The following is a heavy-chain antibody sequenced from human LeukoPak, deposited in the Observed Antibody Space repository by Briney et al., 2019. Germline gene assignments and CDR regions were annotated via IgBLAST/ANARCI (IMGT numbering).Heavy chain of an antibody. D-gene: IGHD2-21*01. V-gene: IGHV3-74*01. Sequence: PGGSLRLSCAASGFTFSNYWMHWVRQAPGKGLVWVSRINSDGSSTSYADSVKGRFTISRDNAENTLYLQTNSLRAEDTAVYYCARHKVYYGMDVWGQGTTVTVSS. J-gene: IGHJ6*02. CDR2: INSDGSST. CDR3: ARHKVYYGMDV. CDR1: GFTFSNYW.